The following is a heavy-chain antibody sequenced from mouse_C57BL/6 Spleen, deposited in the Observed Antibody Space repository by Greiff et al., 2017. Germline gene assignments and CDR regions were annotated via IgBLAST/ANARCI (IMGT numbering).Heavy chain of an antibody. CDR2: INPSSGYT. D-gene: IGHD2-1*01. V-gene: IGHV1-4*01. Sequence: QVQLQQSGAELARPGASVKMSCKASGYTFTSYTMHWVKQRPGKGLEWIGYINPSSGYTKYNQKFKDKATLTADKSSSTAYMQLSILTSEDSAVYYCAPYLLAPFAYWGQGTLVTVSA. J-gene: IGHJ3*01. CDR1: GYTFTSYT. CDR3: APYLLAPFAY.